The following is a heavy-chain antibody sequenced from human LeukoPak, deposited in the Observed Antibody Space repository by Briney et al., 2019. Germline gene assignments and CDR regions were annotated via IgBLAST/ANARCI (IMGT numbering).Heavy chain of an antibody. J-gene: IGHJ4*02. D-gene: IGHD3-22*01. CDR1: GGSISIYY. CDR2: IYYSGST. V-gene: IGHV4-59*01. CDR3: ASHYYDSAHFDY. Sequence: SETLSLACTVSGGSISIYYWSWIRQPPGKGLEWIGYIYYSGSTNYNPSLKSRVTISVDTSKNQFSLKLSSVTAADTAVYYCASHYYDSAHFDYWGQGTLVTVSS.